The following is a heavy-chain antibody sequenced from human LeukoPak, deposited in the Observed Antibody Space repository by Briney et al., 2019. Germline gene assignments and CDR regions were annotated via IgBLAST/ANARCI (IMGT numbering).Heavy chain of an antibody. D-gene: IGHD2/OR15-2a*01. V-gene: IGHV1-69*04. CDR2: IIPILGIA. CDR1: GYTFTGYY. CDR3: ARDIGDTPFYD. Sequence: SVKVSCKASGYTFTGYYMHWVRQAPGQGLEWMGRIIPILGIANYAQKFQGRVTITADKSTSTAYMELSSLRSEDTAVYYCARDIGDTPFYDWGQGILVTVSS. J-gene: IGHJ4*02.